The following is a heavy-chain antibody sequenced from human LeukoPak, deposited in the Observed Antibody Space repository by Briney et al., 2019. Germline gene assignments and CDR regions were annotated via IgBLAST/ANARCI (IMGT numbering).Heavy chain of an antibody. CDR2: VNPSDSHI. J-gene: IGHJ4*02. D-gene: IGHD1-1*01. CDR1: CSCFTTFW. Sequence: GAALLTSFPAACSCFTTFWISWGRPTPGKGRGWGGSVNPSDSHIHYSPAFQRQVTVSVDTSISTACLQWSGLNASYTAMYYSARLSGRLTTQADYWGRGTLVTVSS. V-gene: IGHV5-10-1*01. CDR3: ARLSGRLTTQADY.